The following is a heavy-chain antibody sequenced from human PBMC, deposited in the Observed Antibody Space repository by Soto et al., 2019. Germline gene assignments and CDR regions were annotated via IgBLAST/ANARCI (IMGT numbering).Heavy chain of an antibody. Sequence: GSLRPTFAASGFTVEDYSMNWVRQTPGKGLEWVSLISYDGGSTHYVDSVKGRFTISRDNSKSSLYLQMNSLRTEDTALYYCATAPIHHSWNEGLGDWGQGTLVTVSS. CDR1: GFTVEDYS. CDR2: ISYDGGST. V-gene: IGHV3-43*01. D-gene: IGHD1-20*01. CDR3: ATAPIHHSWNEGLGD. J-gene: IGHJ4*02.